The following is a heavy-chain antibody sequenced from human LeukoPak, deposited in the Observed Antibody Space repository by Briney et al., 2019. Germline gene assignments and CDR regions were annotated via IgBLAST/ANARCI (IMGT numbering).Heavy chain of an antibody. CDR3: ARDSSEMSYNYYYYYMDV. CDR2: IFYSGTT. CDR1: GGSISTNNNY. V-gene: IGHV4-39*02. J-gene: IGHJ6*03. D-gene: IGHD2-2*01. Sequence: PSETLSLTCSVSGGSISTNNNYWGWIRQPPGKGLEWIGNIFYSGTTYYNPSLKSRITISVDTSKNQFSLRLSSVTAADTAVYYCARDSSEMSYNYYYYYMDVWGKGTTVTVSS.